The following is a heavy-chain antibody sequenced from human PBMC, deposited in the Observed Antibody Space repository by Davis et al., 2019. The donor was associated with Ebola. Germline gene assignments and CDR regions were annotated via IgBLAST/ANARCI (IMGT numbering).Heavy chain of an antibody. V-gene: IGHV4-59*01. D-gene: IGHD3-3*02. CDR3: ARVDRLAFDP. Sequence: SETLSLTCAVYGGSFSGYYWSWIRQPPGKGLEWIGYIYYSGSTNYNPSLKSRVTISVDTSKNQFSLKLSSVTAADTAVYYCARVDRLAFDPWGQGTLVTVSS. CDR1: GGSFSGYY. J-gene: IGHJ5*02. CDR2: IYYSGST.